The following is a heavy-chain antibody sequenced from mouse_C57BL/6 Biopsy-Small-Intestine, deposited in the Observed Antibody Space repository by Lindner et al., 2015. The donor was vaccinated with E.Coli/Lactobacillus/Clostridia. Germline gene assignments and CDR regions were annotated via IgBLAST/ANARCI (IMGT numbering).Heavy chain of an antibody. CDR1: GGTFSNYA. CDR2: IIPIIDIP. V-gene: IGHV1-59*01. CDR3: VREGRGRLPPYYFDY. D-gene: IGHD2-4*01. Sequence: SVKVSCKASGGTFSNYAISWVRQAPGQGPEWIGGIIPIIDIPNYAQKFQGRVTITADTSTSTAYMELSSLRSEDTAVYYCVREGRGRLPPYYFDYWGQGTLVTVSS. J-gene: IGHJ2*01.